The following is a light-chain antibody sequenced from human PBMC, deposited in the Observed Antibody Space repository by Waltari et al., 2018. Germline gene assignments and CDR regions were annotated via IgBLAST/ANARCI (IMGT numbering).Light chain of an antibody. CDR1: QSVLYSSNNKNY. CDR2: WAS. CDR3: QQYVVIPWT. Sequence: DIVMTQSPDSLAVSLGERAIINCKSSQSVLYSSNNKNYLAWYQQKPGQPPKLLIYWASTRELGVPDRLSGSGSGTDFTLTINSLQAEDVAVYYCQQYVVIPWTFGQGTKVEVK. V-gene: IGKV4-1*01. J-gene: IGKJ1*01.